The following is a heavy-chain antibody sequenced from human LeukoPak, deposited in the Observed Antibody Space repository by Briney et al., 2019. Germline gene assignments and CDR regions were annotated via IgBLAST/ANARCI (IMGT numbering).Heavy chain of an antibody. D-gene: IGHD6-19*01. J-gene: IGHJ4*02. V-gene: IGHV3-30*14. Sequence: GGSLRLSCAASGFTFSSYAMHWVRQAPGKGLEWVAVISYDGSNKYYADSVKGRFTISRDNSKNTLYLQMNSLRAEDTAVYYCARDPRPSISNGWYYFDYWGQGTLVTVSS. CDR3: ARDPRPSISNGWYYFDY. CDR2: ISYDGSNK. CDR1: GFTFSSYA.